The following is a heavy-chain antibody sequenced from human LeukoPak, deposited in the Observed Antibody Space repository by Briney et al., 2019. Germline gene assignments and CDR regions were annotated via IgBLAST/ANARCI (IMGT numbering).Heavy chain of an antibody. Sequence: GGSLRLSCAASGFTFDDYAMHWVRQAPGKGLEWVSGISWNSGSIGYADSVKGRFTISRDNAKNSLYLQMNSLRAEDTALYYCASSPRYSGSSIDYWAQGTLVTVSS. V-gene: IGHV3-9*01. CDR3: ASSPRYSGSSIDY. CDR1: GFTFDDYA. J-gene: IGHJ4*02. CDR2: ISWNSGSI. D-gene: IGHD1-26*01.